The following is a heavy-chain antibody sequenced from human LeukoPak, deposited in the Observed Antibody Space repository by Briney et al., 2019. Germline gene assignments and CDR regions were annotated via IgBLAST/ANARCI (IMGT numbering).Heavy chain of an antibody. CDR1: GGSFSGYY. Sequence: PSETLSLTCAVYGGSFSGYYWSWIRQPPGKGLEWIGEINHSGSTNYNPSLKSRVTISVDTSKNQFSLKLSSVTAADTAVYYCARRTSGIAGRKQIYYYYYMDVWGKGTTVTISS. D-gene: IGHD6-13*01. V-gene: IGHV4-34*01. CDR2: INHSGST. J-gene: IGHJ6*03. CDR3: ARRTSGIAGRKQIYYYYYMDV.